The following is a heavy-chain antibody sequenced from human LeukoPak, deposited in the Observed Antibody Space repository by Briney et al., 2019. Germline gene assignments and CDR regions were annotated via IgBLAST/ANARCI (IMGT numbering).Heavy chain of an antibody. CDR2: INPNSGGT. Sequence: ASVKVSCKASGYTFTSYYMHWVRQAPGQGLEWMGIINPNSGGTNYAQKFQGRVTMTRDTSISTAYMELSRLRSDDTAVYYCARGRGILTPFDYWGQGTLVTVSS. V-gene: IGHV1-2*02. CDR1: GYTFTSYY. CDR3: ARGRGILTPFDY. J-gene: IGHJ4*02. D-gene: IGHD3-9*01.